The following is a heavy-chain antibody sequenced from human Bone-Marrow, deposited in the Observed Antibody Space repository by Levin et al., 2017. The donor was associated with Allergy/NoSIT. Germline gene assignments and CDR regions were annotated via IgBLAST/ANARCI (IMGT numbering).Heavy chain of an antibody. CDR1: GFTFSSYG. Sequence: GGSLRLSCAASGFTFSSYGMHWVRQAPGKGLEWVAVIWHDGSNKYYADSVKGRFTISRDNSKNTLYLQMNSLRAEDTAVYYCAREGTAVAGSDYWGQGTLVTVSS. CDR3: AREGTAVAGSDY. V-gene: IGHV3-33*01. CDR2: IWHDGSNK. D-gene: IGHD6-19*01. J-gene: IGHJ4*02.